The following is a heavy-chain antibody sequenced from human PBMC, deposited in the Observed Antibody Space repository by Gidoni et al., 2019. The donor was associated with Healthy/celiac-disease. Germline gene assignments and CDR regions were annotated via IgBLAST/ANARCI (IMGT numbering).Heavy chain of an antibody. CDR3: ARDEGMYYYYGMDV. Sequence: QVQLQESGPGLVKPSQTLSLTCTVSGGSISSGSYYWSWIRQPAGKGLEWIGRIYTSGSTNYNPSLKSRVTISVDTSKNQFSLKLSSVTAADTAVYYCARDEGMYYYYGMDVWGQGTTVTVSS. CDR1: GGSISSGSYY. V-gene: IGHV4-61*02. J-gene: IGHJ6*02. CDR2: IYTSGST.